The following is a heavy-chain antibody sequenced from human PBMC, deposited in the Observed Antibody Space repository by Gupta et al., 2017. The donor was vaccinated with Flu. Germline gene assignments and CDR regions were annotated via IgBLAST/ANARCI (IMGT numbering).Heavy chain of an antibody. V-gene: IGHV3-23*01. CDR3: AKDLLRYYDILTGYCC. D-gene: IGHD3-9*01. Sequence: EVQLLESGGGWVQPGGSLRLSCAASGFTFGSSAMSGVSQARGRGREWFSAIRGSGGSTYYEDSVKGRFTISRDNSKNTLYLQMNSLRAEDTAVYYCAKDLLRYYDILTGYCCWGQGTLVTVSS. CDR2: IRGSGGST. CDR1: GFTFGSSA. J-gene: IGHJ4*02.